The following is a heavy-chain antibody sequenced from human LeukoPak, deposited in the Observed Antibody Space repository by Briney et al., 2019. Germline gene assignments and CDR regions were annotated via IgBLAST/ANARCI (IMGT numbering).Heavy chain of an antibody. CDR2: IYYSGST. J-gene: IGHJ4*02. D-gene: IGHD6-13*01. V-gene: IGHV4-39*07. CDR1: GDSISSSSYY. Sequence: SETLSLTCTVSGDSISSSSYYWGWIRQPPGKGLEWIANIYYSGSTNYNPSLKSRVTISVDTSKNQFSLKLSSVTAADTAVYYCARWRSSSYTGLDYWGQGTLVTVSS. CDR3: ARWRSSSYTGLDY.